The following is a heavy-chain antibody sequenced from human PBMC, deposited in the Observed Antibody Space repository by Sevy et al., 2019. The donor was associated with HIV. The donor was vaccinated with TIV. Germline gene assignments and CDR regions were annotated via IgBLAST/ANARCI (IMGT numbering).Heavy chain of an antibody. CDR1: GFTFPTYA. V-gene: IGHV3-23*01. CDR3: AKSGIAAAGRGSNSDY. CDR2: ISGSGGST. Sequence: GGSLRLSCAASGFTFPTYAMSWVRQAPGKGLEWVSAISGSGGSTYYADSVKGRFTISRDNSKNTLYLQMNSLRAEDTAVYYCAKSGIAAAGRGSNSDYWGQGTLVTVSS. J-gene: IGHJ4*02. D-gene: IGHD6-13*01.